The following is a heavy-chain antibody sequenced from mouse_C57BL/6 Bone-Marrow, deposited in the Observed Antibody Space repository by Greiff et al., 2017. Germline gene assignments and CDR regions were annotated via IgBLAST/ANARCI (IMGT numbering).Heavy chain of an antibody. CDR3: ARDSGYYGYDGSLAYYAMDY. Sequence: EVKLQESGPSLVRPSQTLSLTCTVTGFSINSDCYWIWIRQFPGNKLEYIGYTFYSGITYYNQSLESRTYITRDTSKNQFSLQLSSVTTEDTATYYCARDSGYYGYDGSLAYYAMDYWGQGTSVTVSS. V-gene: IGHV3-3*01. CDR1: GFSINSDCY. D-gene: IGHD2-2*01. J-gene: IGHJ4*01. CDR2: TFYSGIT.